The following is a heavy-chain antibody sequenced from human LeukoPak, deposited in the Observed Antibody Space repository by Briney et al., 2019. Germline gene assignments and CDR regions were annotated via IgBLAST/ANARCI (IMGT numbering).Heavy chain of an antibody. CDR1: GGSISSYY. Sequence: SETLSLTSTVYGGSISSYYWSWIRQPAGKGLEWIGRIYTSGSTNYNPSLKSRVTMSVDTSKNQFSLKLSSVTAADTAVYYCAREDDSSVTRAWGQGTLVTVSS. J-gene: IGHJ5*02. CDR3: AREDDSSVTRA. CDR2: IYTSGST. D-gene: IGHD3-22*01. V-gene: IGHV4-4*07.